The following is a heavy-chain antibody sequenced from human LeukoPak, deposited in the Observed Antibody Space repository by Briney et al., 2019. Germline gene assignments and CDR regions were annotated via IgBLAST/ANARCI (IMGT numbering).Heavy chain of an antibody. Sequence: GGSLRLSCAASGFTFSSYGMHWVRQAPGKGLEWVAVIWYDGSNKYYADSVKGRFTISRDNSKSTLYLQMNSLRAEDTAVYYCARDESDEGWFDPWGQGTLVTVSS. CDR2: IWYDGSNK. J-gene: IGHJ5*02. CDR1: GFTFSSYG. D-gene: IGHD2-21*02. CDR3: ARDESDEGWFDP. V-gene: IGHV3-33*01.